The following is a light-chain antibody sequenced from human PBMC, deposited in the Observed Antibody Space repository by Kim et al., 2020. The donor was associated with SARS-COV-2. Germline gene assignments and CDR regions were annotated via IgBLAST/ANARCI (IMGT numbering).Light chain of an antibody. CDR3: QAWDSSTVV. V-gene: IGLV3-1*01. CDR1: KLGDKY. CDR2: QDS. Sequence: VAPGQTASITCSGDKLGDKYACWYQQKPGQSPVLVIYQDSKRPSGIPERFSGSNSGNTATLTISGTQAMDEADYYCQAWDSSTVVFGGGTQLSVL. J-gene: IGLJ2*01.